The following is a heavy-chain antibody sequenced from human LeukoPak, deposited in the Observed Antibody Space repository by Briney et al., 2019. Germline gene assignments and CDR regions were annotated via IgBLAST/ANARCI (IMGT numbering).Heavy chain of an antibody. CDR2: ISSSSSTI. J-gene: IGHJ4*02. V-gene: IGHV3-48*01. CDR3: ATMPSSSLDY. Sequence: GGSLRLSCAASGFTFSSYSMDWVRQAPGKGLEWVSYISSSSSTIYYADSVKGRFTISRDNAKNSLYLQMNSLRAEDTAVYYCATMPSSSLDYWGQGTLVTVSS. CDR1: GFTFSSYS. D-gene: IGHD6-6*01.